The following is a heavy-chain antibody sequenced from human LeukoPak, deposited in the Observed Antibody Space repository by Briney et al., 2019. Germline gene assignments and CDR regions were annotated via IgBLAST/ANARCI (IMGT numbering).Heavy chain of an antibody. D-gene: IGHD3-22*01. Sequence: PGGSLRLSCAASGFTFRDYYMSWIRQAPGKGLEWVSYISSSGSTIYYADSVKGRFTISRDNAKNSLYLQMNSLRAEDTAVYYCARDQVYYYDSSGYPGYGAKGPLVTVSS. V-gene: IGHV3-11*01. CDR2: ISSSGSTI. CDR1: GFTFRDYY. CDR3: ARDQVYYYDSSGYPGY. J-gene: IGHJ4*02.